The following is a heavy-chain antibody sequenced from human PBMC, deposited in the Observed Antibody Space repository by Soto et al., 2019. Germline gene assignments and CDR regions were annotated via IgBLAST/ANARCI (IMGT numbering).Heavy chain of an antibody. D-gene: IGHD2-2*01. V-gene: IGHV1-69*13. CDR1: GGTFSSYA. CDR3: ARTPDIVLVPAALDY. Sequence: SVKVSCKASGGTFSSYAISWVRQAPGQGLEWMGGIIPIFGTANYAQKFQGRVTITADESTSTAYMELSSLRSEDTAVYYFARTPDIVLVPAALDYWGQGTLVTVS. CDR2: IIPIFGTA. J-gene: IGHJ4*02.